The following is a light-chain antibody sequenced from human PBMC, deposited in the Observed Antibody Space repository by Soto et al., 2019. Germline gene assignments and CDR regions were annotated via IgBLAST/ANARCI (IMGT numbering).Light chain of an antibody. CDR1: QSISSW. CDR2: KAS. V-gene: IGKV1-5*03. CDR3: QQYYSYWT. Sequence: DIQMTQSPSTLSASVADRFTITWRASQSISSWLAWYQQKPGKAPKLLIYKASSLESGVPSRFSGSGSGTEFTLTISSLRPDDFATYYCQQYYSYWTFGQGTKVDIK. J-gene: IGKJ1*01.